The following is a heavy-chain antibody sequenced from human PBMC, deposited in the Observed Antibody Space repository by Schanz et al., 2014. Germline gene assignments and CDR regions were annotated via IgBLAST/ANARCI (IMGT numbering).Heavy chain of an antibody. J-gene: IGHJ4*02. CDR3: ARDGVDAAAGGNY. D-gene: IGHD6-13*01. Sequence: QVQLVQSGAEVKKPGASVKVSCKASGYTFTSDSMHWVRQAPGQGLEWMGMINPSGGSTTYAQKFQGRVTMTRDTSTSTVYMELSSLRSEDTAVYYCARDGVDAAAGGNYCRQGTLVTVSS. CDR2: INPSGGST. V-gene: IGHV1-46*03. CDR1: GYTFTSDS.